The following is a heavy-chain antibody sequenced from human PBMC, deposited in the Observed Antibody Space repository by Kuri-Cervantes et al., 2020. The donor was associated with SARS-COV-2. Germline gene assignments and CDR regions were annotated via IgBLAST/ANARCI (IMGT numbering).Heavy chain of an antibody. CDR2: INHSGST. J-gene: IGHJ5*02. D-gene: IGHD2-2*01. CDR1: GGSFSGYY. Sequence: GSLRLSCAVYGGSFSGYYWSWIRQPPGKGLEWIGEINHSGSTNYNPSLKSRVTISVDTSKNQFSLKLSSVTAADTAVYYCARGGRYCCSTSCPVWFDPWGQGTLVTVSS. V-gene: IGHV4-34*01. CDR3: ARGGRYCCSTSCPVWFDP.